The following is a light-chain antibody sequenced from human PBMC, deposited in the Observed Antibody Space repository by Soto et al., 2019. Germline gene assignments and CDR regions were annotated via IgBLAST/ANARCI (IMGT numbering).Light chain of an antibody. V-gene: IGKV3-11*01. CDR1: QSGDPF. Sequence: EIVLTQSAATLSLSPGERATLSCRSSQSGDPFLAWYQQKPGQAPRLLIYDASKRAPGIPPRFSGSASGTDFTLIISSLEPEDFAVYYCQQRTTFGQGTKLEIK. CDR2: DAS. CDR3: QQRTT. J-gene: IGKJ2*01.